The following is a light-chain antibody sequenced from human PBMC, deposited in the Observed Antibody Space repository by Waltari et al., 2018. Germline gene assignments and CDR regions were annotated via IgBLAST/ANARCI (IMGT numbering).Light chain of an antibody. J-gene: IGLJ2*01. V-gene: IGLV2-23*02. CDR3: CSYAGSSMV. Sequence: QSALTQPASVSGSPGQSITLSCTGTSSDFGSYNLVSWYQQHPGKVPKLMIYDVSKRPSGVSNRFSGSKSGNTASLTISGLQAEDEADYYCCSYAGSSMVFGGGTKLTVL. CDR1: SSDFGSYNL. CDR2: DVS.